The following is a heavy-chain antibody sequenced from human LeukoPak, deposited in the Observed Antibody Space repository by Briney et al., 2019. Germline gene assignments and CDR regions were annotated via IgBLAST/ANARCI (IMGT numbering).Heavy chain of an antibody. CDR1: GFTFGDYA. CDR3: TSRTGDYYYYMDV. D-gene: IGHD7-27*01. J-gene: IGHJ6*03. CDR2: IRSKAYGGTT. V-gene: IGHV3-49*04. Sequence: GGSLRLSCTASGFTFGDYAMSWVRQAPGKGLEWVGFIRSKAYGGTTEYAASVKGRFTISRDDSKSIAYLQMNSLKTEDTAVYYCTSRTGDYYYYMDVWGKGTTVTVSS.